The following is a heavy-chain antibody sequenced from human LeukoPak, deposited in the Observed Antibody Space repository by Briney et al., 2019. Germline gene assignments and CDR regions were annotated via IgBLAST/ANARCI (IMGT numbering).Heavy chain of an antibody. CDR2: ISGSGGST. CDR1: GFTFSSYG. J-gene: IGHJ4*02. D-gene: IGHD3-9*01. V-gene: IGHV3-23*01. CDR3: AAHRDDFLSGYFDY. Sequence: PGGSLRLSCAASGFTFSSYGMSWVRQAPGKGLEWVSAISGSGGSTYYADSVRGRFTISRDNSKNTLYMQMNSLRAEDTAMYYCAAHRDDFLSGYFDYWGQGTLVTVSS.